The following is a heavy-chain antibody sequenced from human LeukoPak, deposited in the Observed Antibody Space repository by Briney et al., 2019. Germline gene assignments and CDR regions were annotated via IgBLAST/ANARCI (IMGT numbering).Heavy chain of an antibody. Sequence: SSETLSLTCAVYGGSFSGYYWSWIRQPPGKGLEWIGEINHSGSTNYNPSLKSRVTISVDTSKNQFSLKLSSVTAADTAVYYCARAPQMGYYYDSSGYFDYWGQGTLVTVSS. CDR2: INHSGST. CDR1: GGSFSGYY. J-gene: IGHJ4*02. V-gene: IGHV4-34*09. D-gene: IGHD3-22*01. CDR3: ARAPQMGYYYDSSGYFDY.